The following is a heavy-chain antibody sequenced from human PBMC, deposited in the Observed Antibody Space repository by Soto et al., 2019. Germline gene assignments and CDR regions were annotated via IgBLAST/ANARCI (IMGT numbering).Heavy chain of an antibody. D-gene: IGHD1-26*01. CDR2: ISAYNGNT. Sequence: QVQLVQSGAEVKKPGASVKVSCKASGYTFTSYGISWVRQAPGPGLEWMGWISAYNGNTNYAQKVQGRVTMTTDTSTSTAYMELRSLRSDDTAVYYCARDKRLRSRGQYYHGMDVWGQGNTVTVSS. V-gene: IGHV1-18*04. CDR3: ARDKRLRSRGQYYHGMDV. J-gene: IGHJ6*02. CDR1: GYTFTSYG.